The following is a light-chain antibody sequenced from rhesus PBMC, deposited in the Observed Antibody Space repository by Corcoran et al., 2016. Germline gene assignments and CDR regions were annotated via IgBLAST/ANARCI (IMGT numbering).Light chain of an antibody. CDR3: QQHSSYPRT. J-gene: IGKJ1*01. Sequence: DIQMTQSPSSLSASVGDTVTITCRASQGISSYLAWYQQKPGKAPKLLIYKASTLQSGVPSRFSGSGSGTDFTRTISSLQPEDFATYYCQQHSSYPRTFGQGTKVEIK. V-gene: IGKV1-25*01. CDR1: QGISSY. CDR2: KAS.